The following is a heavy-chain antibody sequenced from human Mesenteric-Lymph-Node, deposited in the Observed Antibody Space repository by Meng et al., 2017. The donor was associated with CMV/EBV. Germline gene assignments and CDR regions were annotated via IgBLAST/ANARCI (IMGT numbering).Heavy chain of an antibody. CDR2: INHSGST. D-gene: IGHD1-1*01. Sequence: SETLSLTCAVYGGSFSGYYWSWIRQPPGKGLEWIGEINHSGSTNYNPSLKSRVTISVDTSKNQFSLQLRSLTAADTGVYYCARQTGVTYLNYWGQGMLVTVSS. V-gene: IGHV4-34*01. J-gene: IGHJ4*02. CDR1: GGSFSGYY. CDR3: ARQTGVTYLNY.